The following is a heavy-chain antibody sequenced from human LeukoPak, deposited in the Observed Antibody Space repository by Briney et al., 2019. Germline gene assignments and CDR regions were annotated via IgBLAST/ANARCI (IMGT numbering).Heavy chain of an antibody. J-gene: IGHJ5*02. CDR2: IIPIFGTA. V-gene: IGHV1-69*13. CDR3: ARDNCGGDCYAGA. CDR1: GGTFSSYA. D-gene: IGHD2-21*02. Sequence: EASVKVSCKASGGTFSSYAISWVRQAPGQGLEWMGGIIPIFGTANYAQKFQGRVTITADESTGTAYMELSSLRSEDTAVYYCARDNCGGDCYAGAWGQGTLVTVSS.